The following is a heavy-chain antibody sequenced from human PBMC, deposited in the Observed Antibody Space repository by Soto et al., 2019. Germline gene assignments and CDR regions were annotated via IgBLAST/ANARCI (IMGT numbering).Heavy chain of an antibody. CDR1: GATFSSYA. CDR3: ARYDCGSECHSAFDR. D-gene: IGHD2-21*01. Sequence: ASVKVSCKASGATFSSYAISWVRQAPGQGLEWMGGIIPIFGTANYAQKFQGRGTITADESTSTAYMELSSLRSEETTVYYCARYDCGSECHSAFDRLGKGTMVTVS. CDR2: IIPIFGTA. V-gene: IGHV1-69*13. J-gene: IGHJ3*02.